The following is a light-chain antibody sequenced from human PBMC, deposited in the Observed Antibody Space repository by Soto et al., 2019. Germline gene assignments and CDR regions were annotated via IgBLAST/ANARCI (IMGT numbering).Light chain of an antibody. V-gene: IGKV3-20*01. J-gene: IGKJ4*01. CDR3: QQNVGVP. CDR2: GAS. CDR1: QSVSSSY. Sequence: EIVLTQSPGTLSLSPGERATLSCRASQSVSSSYLAWYQQKPGQAPRLLIYGASSRATGIPDRFSGSGSGTAFTPTISRLGPEDFEVYYCQQNVGVPLGGGPKLE.